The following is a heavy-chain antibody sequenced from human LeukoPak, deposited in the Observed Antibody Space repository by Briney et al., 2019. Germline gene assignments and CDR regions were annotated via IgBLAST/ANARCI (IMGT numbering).Heavy chain of an antibody. CDR2: IYTTGST. V-gene: IGHV4-4*07. CDR1: GGSISNSY. Sequence: PSETLSLTCTVSGGSISNSYWSWIRQPAGKGLEWIGRIYTTGSTNYNPSLKSRVTMSVDTSKNQFSLKLNSVTAADTAVYYCARASVTYYYYYYMDVWGKGTTVTVSS. J-gene: IGHJ6*03. CDR3: ARASVTYYYYYYMDV. D-gene: IGHD4-11*01.